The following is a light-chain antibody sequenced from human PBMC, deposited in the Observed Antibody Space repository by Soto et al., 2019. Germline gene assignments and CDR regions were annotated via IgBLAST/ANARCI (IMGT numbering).Light chain of an antibody. CDR1: QSVSSSQ. V-gene: IGKV3-20*01. CDR2: GAS. J-gene: IGKJ5*01. CDR3: QHFGNSPLT. Sequence: EIVLTLSPGTLSLSPWEVATLSCGAGQSVSSSQLAWYQQKPGQAPRLLVYGASSRATGIPDRFSGSVSGTDFTLTISRLEPEDFAVYYCQHFGNSPLTFGHGTRLEIK.